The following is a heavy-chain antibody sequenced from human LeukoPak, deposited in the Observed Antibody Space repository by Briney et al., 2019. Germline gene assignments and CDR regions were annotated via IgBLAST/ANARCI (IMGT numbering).Heavy chain of an antibody. CDR2: ISSSGSAI. CDR3: ARDGGYGLLDY. Sequence: GGSLRLSCAASGFTFSSYEMNWVRQAPGKGLEWVSYISSSGSAIYYADSVKGRFTISRDNAKNSLYLQMNSLRAEDTAVYYCARDGGYGLLDYWGQGTLVTVSS. CDR1: GFTFSSYE. J-gene: IGHJ4*02. V-gene: IGHV3-48*03. D-gene: IGHD5-12*01.